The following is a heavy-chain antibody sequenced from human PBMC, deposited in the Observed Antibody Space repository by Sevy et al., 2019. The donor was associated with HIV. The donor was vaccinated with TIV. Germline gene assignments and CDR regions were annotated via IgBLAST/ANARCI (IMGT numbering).Heavy chain of an antibody. CDR3: ASIERYCTNGVCSHFDY. D-gene: IGHD2-8*01. Sequence: SETLSLTCTVSGGSVSSGSYYWSWIRQPPGKGLEWIGYIYYSGSTNYNPSLKSRVTISVDTSKNQFSLKLSSVTVADTAVYYCASIERYCTNGVCSHFDYWGQGTLVTVSS. CDR2: IYYSGST. V-gene: IGHV4-61*01. J-gene: IGHJ4*02. CDR1: GGSVSSGSYY.